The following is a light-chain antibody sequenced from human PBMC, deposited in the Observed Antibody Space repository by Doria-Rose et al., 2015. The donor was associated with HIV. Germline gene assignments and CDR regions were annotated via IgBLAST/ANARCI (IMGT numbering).Light chain of an antibody. CDR3: QQYGTSRGT. V-gene: IGKV3-20*01. Sequence: TQSPGTLSLSPGERATLSCRASQRVKSSYLAWYQHKPGQAPRLLIYDASTRATGIPDGFSGSGSATDFTLTISRLEPEDVAVYYCQQYGTSRGTFGQGTRLEIK. J-gene: IGKJ5*01. CDR1: QRVKSSY. CDR2: DAS.